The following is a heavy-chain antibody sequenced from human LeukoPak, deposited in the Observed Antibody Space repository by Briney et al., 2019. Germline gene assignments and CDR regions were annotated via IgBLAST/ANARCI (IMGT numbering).Heavy chain of an antibody. CDR3: AKMVREFYTISYYFDY. V-gene: IGHV3-23*01. D-gene: IGHD2-8*01. Sequence: GGSLRLSCAASGFTFSGYAMNWVRQAPGKGLGWVSGISGSGAGTYYADSVKGRFTISRDNSKNTLYLQMNSLRADDTAVYYCAKMVREFYTISYYFDYWGQGTLVTVSS. J-gene: IGHJ4*02. CDR2: ISGSGAGT. CDR1: GFTFSGYA.